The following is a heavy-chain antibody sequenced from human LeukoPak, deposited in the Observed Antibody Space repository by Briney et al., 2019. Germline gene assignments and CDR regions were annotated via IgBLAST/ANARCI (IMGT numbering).Heavy chain of an antibody. CDR2: IYSGGST. V-gene: IGHV3-66*01. CDR3: TTDGIAVAGTWPFDY. D-gene: IGHD6-19*01. Sequence: GGSLRHSCAASGFTLGSNSMGGVGRPPGRGLEGASVIYSGGSTYYADSVKGRFTISRDNSKNTLYLQMNSLRAEDTAVYYCTTDGIAVAGTWPFDYWGQGTLVTVSS. J-gene: IGHJ4*02. CDR1: GFTLGSNS.